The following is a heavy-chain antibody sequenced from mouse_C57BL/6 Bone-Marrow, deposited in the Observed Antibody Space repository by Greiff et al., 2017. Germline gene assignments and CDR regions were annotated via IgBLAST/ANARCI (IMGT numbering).Heavy chain of an antibody. CDR2: IDPSDSYT. V-gene: IGHV1-50*01. D-gene: IGHD2-4*01. CDR1: GYTFTSYW. J-gene: IGHJ3*01. Sequence: QVQLQQPGAELVKPGASVKLSCKASGYTFTSYWMQWVKQRPGQGLEWIGEIDPSDSYTNYNQKFKGKATLTVDTSSSTAYMQLSSLTSEDSEVYYCARRFYYDYDWFAYWGQGTLVTVSA. CDR3: ARRFYYDYDWFAY.